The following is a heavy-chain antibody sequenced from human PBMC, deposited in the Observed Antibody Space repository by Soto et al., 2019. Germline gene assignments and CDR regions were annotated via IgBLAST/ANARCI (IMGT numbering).Heavy chain of an antibody. CDR2: ISTSSGTK. Sequence: EVQLVESGGGLVQPGGSLRLSCAASGFTFSSYSMNWVRQAPGKGLEWISYISTSSGTKHYADSVRGRFTVSRDGAESSLYLQLSSLRDEDTAVYYCARVGDYGYYFDYWGQGTLVTVSS. V-gene: IGHV3-48*02. CDR3: ARVGDYGYYFDY. J-gene: IGHJ4*02. CDR1: GFTFSSYS. D-gene: IGHD4-17*01.